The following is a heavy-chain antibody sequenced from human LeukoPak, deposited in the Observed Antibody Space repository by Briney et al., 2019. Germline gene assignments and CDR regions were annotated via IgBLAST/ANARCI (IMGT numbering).Heavy chain of an antibody. CDR1: GGSFSGYY. V-gene: IGHV4-34*01. CDR3: ARGPYYYDSSGYYRGY. J-gene: IGHJ4*02. CDR2: INHSGST. Sequence: SETLSHTCAVYGGSFSGYYWSWIRQPPGKGLEWIGEINHSGSTNYNPSLKSRVTISVDTSKNQFSLKLSSVTAADTAVYYCARGPYYYDSSGYYRGYWGQGTLVTVSS. D-gene: IGHD3-22*01.